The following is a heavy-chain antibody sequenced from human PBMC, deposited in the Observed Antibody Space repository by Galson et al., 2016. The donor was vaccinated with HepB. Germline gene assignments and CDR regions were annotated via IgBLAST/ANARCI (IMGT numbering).Heavy chain of an antibody. Sequence: TLSLTCTVSGGSISSGGYYWSWIRQHPGKGLEWIGYIYDSVSTYYNPSLKSRVTISLDTSKNQFSLSLRSVTAADTAVYYCARVNSGCEFAFFGYWGQGTLVTVSS. D-gene: IGHD5-12*01. CDR1: GGSISSGGYY. CDR2: IYDSVST. V-gene: IGHV4-31*03. J-gene: IGHJ4*02. CDR3: ARVNSGCEFAFFGY.